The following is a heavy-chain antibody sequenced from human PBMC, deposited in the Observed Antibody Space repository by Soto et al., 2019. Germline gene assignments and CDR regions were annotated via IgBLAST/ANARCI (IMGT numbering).Heavy chain of an antibody. V-gene: IGHV1-69*01. CDR3: ARNFHSYYYDSSGYYPVAPFDY. J-gene: IGHJ4*02. Sequence: QVQLVQSGAEVKKPGSSVKVSCKASGGTFSSYAISWVRQAPGQGLEWMGGIIPIFGTANYAQKFQGRVTITADESTSTAYMELSSLRSEDTAVYYCARNFHSYYYDSSGYYPVAPFDYWGQGTLVTVSS. CDR2: IIPIFGTA. D-gene: IGHD3-22*01. CDR1: GGTFSSYA.